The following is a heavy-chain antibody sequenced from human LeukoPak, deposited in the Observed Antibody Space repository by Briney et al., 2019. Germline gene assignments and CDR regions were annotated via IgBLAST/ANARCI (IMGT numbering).Heavy chain of an antibody. V-gene: IGHV1-24*01. CDR2: FDPEDGET. CDR3: ATEAYSYGYLVFDY. J-gene: IGHJ4*02. Sequence: EASVKVSCKVSGYTLTELSMHWVRQAPGKGLEWMGGFDPEDGETIYAQKFQGRVTMTEDTFTDTAYMELSSLRSEDTAVYYCATEAYSYGYLVFDYWGQGTLVTVSS. CDR1: GYTLTELS. D-gene: IGHD5-18*01.